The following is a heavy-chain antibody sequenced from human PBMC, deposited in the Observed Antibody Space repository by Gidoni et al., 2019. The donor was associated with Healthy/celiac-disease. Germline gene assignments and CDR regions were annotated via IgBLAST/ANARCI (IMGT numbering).Heavy chain of an antibody. V-gene: IGHV3-21*01. CDR1: GFTFTSYS. D-gene: IGHD3-3*01. CDR2: SSSSSSYI. CDR3: ARDYDFWSGPFDY. J-gene: IGHJ4*02. Sequence: EVQLVESGGGLVKPGGSLRLYCAASGFTFTSYSMNWVRHAPGKGLEWVSSSSSSSSYIYYADSVKGRFTISRDNAKNSLYLQMNSLRAEDTAVYYCARDYDFWSGPFDYWGQGTLVTVSS.